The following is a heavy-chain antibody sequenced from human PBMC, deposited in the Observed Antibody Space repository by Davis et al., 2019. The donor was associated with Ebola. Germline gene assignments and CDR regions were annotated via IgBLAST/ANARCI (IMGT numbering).Heavy chain of an antibody. Sequence: ASVKVSCKASGYTFTNYYMHWVRQAPGQGLEWMGMINPNDGRTIYAQKFQGRVTVTRHTSTTTVYMDLSGLRSEDTALYYCTTPGGQDSGYDVFDIWGQGTMVTVSS. CDR1: GYTFTNYY. J-gene: IGHJ3*02. CDR3: TTPGGQDSGYDVFDI. CDR2: INPNDGRT. V-gene: IGHV1-46*03. D-gene: IGHD5-12*01.